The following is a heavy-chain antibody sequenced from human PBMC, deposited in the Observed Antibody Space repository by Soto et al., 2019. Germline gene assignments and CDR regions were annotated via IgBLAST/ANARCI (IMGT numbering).Heavy chain of an antibody. CDR2: INHSGST. CDR1: GGSFSGYY. CDR3: VSQVVRGVIRAYYYYYMDV. J-gene: IGHJ6*03. V-gene: IGHV4-34*01. D-gene: IGHD3-10*01. Sequence: QVQLQQWGAGLLKPSETLSLTCAVYGGSFSGYYWSWIRQPPGKGLEWIGEINHSGSTNYNPSLKSRVTISVDTSKNQFSLKLSSVTAADTAVYYCVSQVVRGVIRAYYYYYMDVWGKGTTVTVSS.